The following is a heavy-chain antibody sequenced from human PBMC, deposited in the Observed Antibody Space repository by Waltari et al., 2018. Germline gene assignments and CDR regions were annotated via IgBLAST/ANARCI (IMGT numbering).Heavy chain of an antibody. CDR1: GSTFTVYY. V-gene: IGHV1-2*02. CDR3: AREYNWNYDEGFDY. J-gene: IGHJ4*02. D-gene: IGHD1-7*01. CDR2: INPNSGGT. Sequence: QVQLVQSGAEVKQPGASVKVSCKASGSTFTVYYMQWLRQAPGQGLEWMGWINPNSGGTNNAQKFQGRVTMTRDTSISTAYMELSRLRADDTAVYYCAREYNWNYDEGFDYWGQGTLVTVSS.